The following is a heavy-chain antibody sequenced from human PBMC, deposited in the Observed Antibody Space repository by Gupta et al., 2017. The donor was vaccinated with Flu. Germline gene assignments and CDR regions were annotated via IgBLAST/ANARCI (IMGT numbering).Heavy chain of an antibody. Sequence: QVQMVQSGPEVKKPGAEVRLSCKTSGYNFIDYYVHWVRQAPGQGLAWMGCANPKGGAACSQRLQGRASMTTDSPSGTAYMDLTSLRADDTVFYFCARIEGGVSMEGDGGRGTLVTVSS. CDR3: ARIEGGVSMEGD. D-gene: IGHD3-16*01. CDR1: GYNFIDYY. J-gene: IGHJ4*02. CDR2: ANPKGGA. V-gene: IGHV1-2*02.